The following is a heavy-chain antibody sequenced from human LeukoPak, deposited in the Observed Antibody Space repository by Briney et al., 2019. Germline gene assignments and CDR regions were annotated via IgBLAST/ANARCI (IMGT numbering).Heavy chain of an antibody. D-gene: IGHD1-26*01. J-gene: IGHJ3*01. Sequence: GGSLRLSCAASGFTFSTYIMNWVRQAPGKGLEWVSSISSSSSYIYYADSVKGRFTISRDNAKNSLYLQMNSLRAEDTAVYYCARESSYYPTWHAFDFWGQGTMVTVSS. CDR2: ISSSSSYI. V-gene: IGHV3-21*01. CDR1: GFTFSTYI. CDR3: ARESSYYPTWHAFDF.